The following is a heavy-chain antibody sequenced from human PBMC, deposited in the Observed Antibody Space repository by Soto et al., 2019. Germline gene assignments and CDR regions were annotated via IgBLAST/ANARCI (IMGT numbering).Heavy chain of an antibody. CDR1: GYAFTTYT. CDR3: GRSADCGDACYRPCDY. Sequence: GASVKVSCKASGYAFTTYTMNCRRQAPGQRIEWMGWINVGNGNTKYSKKFQDRVTITRDTSASTVYMELSSLRSEDTAIYYCGRSADCGDACYRPCDYWGQGILVTVSS. J-gene: IGHJ4*02. V-gene: IGHV1-3*01. CDR2: INVGNGNT. D-gene: IGHD2-21*02.